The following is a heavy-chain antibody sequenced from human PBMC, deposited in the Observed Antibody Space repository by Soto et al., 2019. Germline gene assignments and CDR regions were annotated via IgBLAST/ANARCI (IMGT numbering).Heavy chain of an antibody. CDR2: IKSKTDGGTT. V-gene: IGHV3-15*07. D-gene: IGHD5-12*01. CDR1: GFTFSNAW. Sequence: EVQLVESGGGLVKPGGSLRLSCAASGFTFSNAWMNWVRQAPEKGLEWVGRIKSKTDGGTTDYAAPVKGRFTISRDDSKNTLYLQMNSLKTEDTAVYFCITDRRYDGRYYYGMDVWGQGTTVTVSS. J-gene: IGHJ6*02. CDR3: ITDRRYDGRYYYGMDV.